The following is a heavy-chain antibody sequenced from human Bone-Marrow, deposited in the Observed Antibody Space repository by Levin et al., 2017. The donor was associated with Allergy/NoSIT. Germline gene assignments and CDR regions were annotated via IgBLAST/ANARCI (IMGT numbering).Heavy chain of an antibody. Sequence: GGSLRLSCAASGSTFSSYAMSWVRQAPGKGLEWVSAISGIGGSTYYADSVKGRFTISRDNSKNTLYLQMNSLRAEDTAVYYCAKDPHSSGWTPGYCDYWGQGTLVTVSA. D-gene: IGHD6-19*01. J-gene: IGHJ4*02. CDR1: GSTFSSYA. CDR3: AKDPHSSGWTPGYCDY. CDR2: ISGIGGST. V-gene: IGHV3-23*01.